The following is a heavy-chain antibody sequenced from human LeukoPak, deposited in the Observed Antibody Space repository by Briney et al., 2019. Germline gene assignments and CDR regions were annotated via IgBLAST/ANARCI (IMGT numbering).Heavy chain of an antibody. CDR3: GKTTVGYSSGQKPAWPVDY. V-gene: IGHV3-23*01. J-gene: IGHJ4*02. D-gene: IGHD5-18*01. CDR2: IFGSGGSP. Sequence: GGSPRLSCEASGFTFGSHAMYWVRQAPGKGLEWVAGIFGSGGSPHYADSVKGRFIISRDNPRNTVYLQINSLRDEDTAVYYCGKTTVGYSSGQKPAWPVDYWGQGTLVTVSS. CDR1: GFTFGSHA.